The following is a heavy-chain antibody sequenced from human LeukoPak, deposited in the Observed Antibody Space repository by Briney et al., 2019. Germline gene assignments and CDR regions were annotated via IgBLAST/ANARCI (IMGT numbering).Heavy chain of an antibody. CDR3: AGGGLGYCSGGSCYSTAFDI. D-gene: IGHD2-15*01. J-gene: IGHJ3*02. Sequence: SVKVSCKASGGTFSIYAISLVRQAPAQGLEWMGGIIPIFGTANYAQKFQGRVTITTDESTSTAYMELSSLRSEDTAVCYCAGGGLGYCSGGSCYSTAFDIWGQGTMVTVSS. CDR1: GGTFSIYA. V-gene: IGHV1-69*05. CDR2: IIPIFGTA.